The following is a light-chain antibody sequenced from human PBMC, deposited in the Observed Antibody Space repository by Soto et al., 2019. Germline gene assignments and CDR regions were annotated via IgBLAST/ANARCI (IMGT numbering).Light chain of an antibody. V-gene: IGKV3D-15*01. CDR3: QQYNNWPPWT. CDR2: GAS. Sequence: EIVMTQSPATLSVSPGERATLSCRASQSVSSNLAWYQQKPGQAPRLLIYGASTRATGIPARFSGSGSATEFTLTISSLQSEDFAVYYCQQYNNWPPWTFGQGTKVEIQ. CDR1: QSVSSN. J-gene: IGKJ1*01.